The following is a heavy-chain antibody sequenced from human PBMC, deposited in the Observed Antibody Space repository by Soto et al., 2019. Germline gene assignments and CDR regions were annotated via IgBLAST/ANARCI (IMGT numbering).Heavy chain of an antibody. V-gene: IGHV4-34*01. CDR2: INHSGST. D-gene: IGHD4-17*01. CDR3: ARGFDYGDYKDALQH. CDR1: GGSFSGYY. J-gene: IGHJ1*01. Sequence: SETLSLTCAVYGGSFSGYYWSWIRQPPGKGLEWIGEINHSGSTNYNPSLKSRVTISVDTSKNQFSLKLSSVTAADTAVYYCARGFDYGDYKDALQHWGQGTLVTVSS.